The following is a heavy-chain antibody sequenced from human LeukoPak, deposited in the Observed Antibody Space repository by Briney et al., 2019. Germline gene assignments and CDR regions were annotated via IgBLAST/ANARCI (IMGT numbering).Heavy chain of an antibody. Sequence: GGSLRLSCAASGFTLSTFAMIWVRQPPGKGLEWVSSIFPSGGEIHYADSVRGRFTISRDNSKSTLSLQMNSLRAEGTAIYYCATYRQVLLPFESWGQGTLVTVSS. V-gene: IGHV3-23*01. CDR1: GFTLSTFA. CDR2: IFPSGGEI. J-gene: IGHJ4*02. D-gene: IGHD2-8*02. CDR3: ATYRQVLLPFES.